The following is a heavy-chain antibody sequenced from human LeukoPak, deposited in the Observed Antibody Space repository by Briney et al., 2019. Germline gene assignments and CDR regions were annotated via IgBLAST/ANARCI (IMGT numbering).Heavy chain of an antibody. D-gene: IGHD3-22*01. V-gene: IGHV3-33*01. CDR1: GFTFSSYG. Sequence: GGSLRLSCAASGFTFSSYGMHWVRQAPGKGLEWVAVMWYDGSNKYYADSVKGRFTISRDNSKNTLYLQMNSLRAEDTAVYYCAREFSGYYVFDYWGQGTLVTVSS. J-gene: IGHJ4*02. CDR2: MWYDGSNK. CDR3: AREFSGYYVFDY.